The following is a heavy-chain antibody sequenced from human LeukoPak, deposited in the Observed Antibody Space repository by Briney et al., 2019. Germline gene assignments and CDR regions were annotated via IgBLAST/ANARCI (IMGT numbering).Heavy chain of an antibody. CDR2: ISGSGSDT. CDR3: ARGPPLFDP. J-gene: IGHJ5*02. CDR1: GFIFYNYA. Sequence: GGSLRLSCAASGFIFYNYAMTWVRQAPGKGLEWVSTISGSGSDTYYADFVKGRFTISRDNSKDTLFLRMNSLRAEDTGVYYCARGPPLFDPWGQGTLVAVSS. V-gene: IGHV3-23*01.